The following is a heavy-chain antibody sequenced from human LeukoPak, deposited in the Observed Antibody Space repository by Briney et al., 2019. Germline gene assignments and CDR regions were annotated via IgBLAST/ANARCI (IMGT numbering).Heavy chain of an antibody. CDR1: GYTFTSYA. D-gene: IGHD2-15*01. Sequence: ASVKVSCKASGYTFTSYAMNWVRQAPGQGLEWMGWIKPNSGGTNYAQKFQDRVTMTRDTSISTAYMELSRLRSDDTAVYYCARDDMDYWGQGTLVTVSS. V-gene: IGHV1-2*02. CDR3: ARDDMDY. J-gene: IGHJ4*02. CDR2: IKPNSGGT.